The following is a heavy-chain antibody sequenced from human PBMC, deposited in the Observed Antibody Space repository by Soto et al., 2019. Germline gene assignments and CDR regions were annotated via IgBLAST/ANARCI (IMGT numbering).Heavy chain of an antibody. CDR3: AKDQGYSYGYYFDY. CDR2: ISGSGGST. J-gene: IGHJ4*02. Sequence: EVQLLESGGGLVQPGGSLRLSCAASGFTFSSYAMSWVRQAPGKGLEWVSAISGSGGSTYYADSVKGRFTISRDNSKNALYLQRNSLRAEDTAVYYCAKDQGYSYGYYFDYWGQGALVTVSS. D-gene: IGHD5-18*01. CDR1: GFTFSSYA. V-gene: IGHV3-23*01.